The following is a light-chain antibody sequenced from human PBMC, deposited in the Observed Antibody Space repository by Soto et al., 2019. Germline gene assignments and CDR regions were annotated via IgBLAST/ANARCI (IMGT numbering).Light chain of an antibody. CDR2: GAS. CDR1: QSVSSSF. V-gene: IGKV3-20*01. Sequence: EIVLTQSPGTLSLSPGERATLSCRASQSVSSSFLSWYQQKPGQAPRLLIYGASSSATGTPNRFSGSGSGTDFTLIISRLEPEDVAVYYWQQYGSPGTFGQGTKLEIK. J-gene: IGKJ2*01. CDR3: QQYGSPGT.